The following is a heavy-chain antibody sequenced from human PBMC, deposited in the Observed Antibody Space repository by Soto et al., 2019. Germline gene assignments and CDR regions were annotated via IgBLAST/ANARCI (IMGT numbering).Heavy chain of an antibody. CDR3: ATGGWGSSFLGFDP. J-gene: IGHJ5*02. D-gene: IGHD6-13*01. Sequence: EVQVLESGGGLVQPGGSLRLSCAASGFTFSSYAMTWVRQTPGKGLEWVSAITGSDGRTYYADSVKGRFTISRDNSKNTLYLQLNSLRTEDTAVYYCATGGWGSSFLGFDPWGQGTLVTVSS. CDR1: GFTFSSYA. V-gene: IGHV3-23*01. CDR2: ITGSDGRT.